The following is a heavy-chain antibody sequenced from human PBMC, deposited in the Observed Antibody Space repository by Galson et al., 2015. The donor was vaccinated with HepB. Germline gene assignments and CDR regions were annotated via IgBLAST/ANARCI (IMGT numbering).Heavy chain of an antibody. V-gene: IGHV3-30*18. CDR3: AKEVTIFGVVIGGMDV. CDR2: ISYDGSNK. Sequence: SLRLSCAASGFTFSSYGMHWVRQAPGKGLEWVAVISYDGSNKYYADSVKGRFTISRDNSKNTLYLQKNSLRAEDTAVYYCAKEVTIFGVVIGGMDVWGQGTTVTVSS. CDR1: GFTFSSYG. J-gene: IGHJ6*02. D-gene: IGHD3-3*01.